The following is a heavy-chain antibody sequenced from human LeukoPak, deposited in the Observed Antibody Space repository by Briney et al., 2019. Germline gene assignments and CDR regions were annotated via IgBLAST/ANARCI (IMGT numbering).Heavy chain of an antibody. CDR2: ISGGGSST. Sequence: GGSLRLSCAASGFTFSNSALSWVRQAPGQGLEWVSGISGGGSSTYYADSVKGRFMISRDNSKNTLYLQMNSLRAEDTAIYYCAKPARTDYTDYWGQGTLVTVSS. D-gene: IGHD1-14*01. CDR1: GFTFSNSA. CDR3: AKPARTDYTDY. J-gene: IGHJ4*02. V-gene: IGHV3-23*01.